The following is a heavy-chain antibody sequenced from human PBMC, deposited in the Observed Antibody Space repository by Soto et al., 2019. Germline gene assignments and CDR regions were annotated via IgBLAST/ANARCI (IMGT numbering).Heavy chain of an antibody. J-gene: IGHJ6*02. CDR2: ISGGGGST. Sequence: EVQLLESGGGLVQPGGSLRLSCAASGFTFSSYAMSWVRQAPGKGLEWVSSISGGGGSTYYADSVKGLFIVSRDNSKNTLYLQMKSLRVEDTAVYYCAKDTQDSILGIDVWGQGTTVIVSS. CDR3: AKDTQDSILGIDV. CDR1: GFTFSSYA. D-gene: IGHD3-9*01. V-gene: IGHV3-23*01.